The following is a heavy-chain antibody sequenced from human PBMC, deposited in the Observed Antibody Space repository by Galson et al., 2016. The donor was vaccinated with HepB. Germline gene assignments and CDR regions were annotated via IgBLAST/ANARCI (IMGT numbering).Heavy chain of an antibody. CDR3: ATPYYDFWSGYNPFDY. CDR1: GFTFSSYG. V-gene: IGHV3-30*03. CDR2: ISYDGSNK. D-gene: IGHD3-3*01. J-gene: IGHJ4*02. Sequence: LRLSCAASGFTFSSYGMHWVRQAPGKGLEWVAVISYDGSNKYYADSVKGRSTISRDNSKNTLYLQMNSLRAEDTAVYYCATPYYDFWSGYNPFDYWGQGTLVTVSS.